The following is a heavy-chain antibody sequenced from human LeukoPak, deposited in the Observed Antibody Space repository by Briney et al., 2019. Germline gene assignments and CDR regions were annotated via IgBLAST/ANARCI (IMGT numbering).Heavy chain of an antibody. D-gene: IGHD5-24*01. CDR3: ASATDMSTITNFGY. CDR2: IDTNTGNP. V-gene: IGHV7-4-1*02. Sequence: GASVKVSCKASGYTFTSYAMNWVRQAPDQGLEWMGWIDTNTGNPTYAQGFTGRFVFSLDTSVSTAYLQISSLKAEDTAVYYCASATDMSTITNFGYWGQGTLVTVSS. CDR1: GYTFTSYA. J-gene: IGHJ4*02.